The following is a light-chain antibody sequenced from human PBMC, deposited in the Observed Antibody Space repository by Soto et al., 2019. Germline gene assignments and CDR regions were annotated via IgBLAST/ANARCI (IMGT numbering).Light chain of an antibody. CDR1: SSNIGNND. J-gene: IGLJ2*01. Sequence: QSVLTQPPSLSAAPGQKVTISCSGSSSNIGNNDVSWYQQLPGTAPKLIIYDSNKRPSGIPDRFSGSKSGTSATLGITGLQTGDEAEYYCGTWDNSLSAGVFGGGTKVTVL. CDR2: DSN. CDR3: GTWDNSLSAGV. V-gene: IGLV1-51*01.